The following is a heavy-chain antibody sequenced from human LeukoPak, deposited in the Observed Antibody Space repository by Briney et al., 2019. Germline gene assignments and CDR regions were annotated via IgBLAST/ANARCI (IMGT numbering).Heavy chain of an antibody. J-gene: IGHJ4*02. CDR3: ARERGSSSSIDY. CDR2: IYYSGST. Sequence: SETLSLTCTVSGGSISGYYWSWIRQPPGKGLEYLGYIYYSGSTNFNPSLKSRVTISVDTSKNQFSLKLSSVTAADTAVYYCARERGSSSSIDYWGQGTLVTVSS. CDR1: GGSISGYY. V-gene: IGHV4-59*01. D-gene: IGHD6-13*01.